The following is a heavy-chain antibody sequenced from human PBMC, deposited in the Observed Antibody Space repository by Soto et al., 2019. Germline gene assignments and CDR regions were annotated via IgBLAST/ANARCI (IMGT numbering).Heavy chain of an antibody. CDR1: GGSISSSSYY. V-gene: IGHV4-39*01. Sequence: SETLSLTCTVSGGSISSSSYYWGWIRQPPGKGLEWIGSIYYSGSTYYNPSLKSRVTISVDTSKNQFSLKLSSVTAADTAVYYCARHPDKQQLVGWDFDYWGQGTLVTVSS. CDR2: IYYSGST. J-gene: IGHJ4*02. CDR3: ARHPDKQQLVGWDFDY. D-gene: IGHD6-13*01.